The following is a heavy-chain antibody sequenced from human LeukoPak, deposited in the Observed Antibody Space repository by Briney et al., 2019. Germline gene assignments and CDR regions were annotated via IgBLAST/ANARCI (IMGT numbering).Heavy chain of an antibody. CDR2: IHPNTGNP. Sequence: GASVKVSCKASGYTFTNYAMNWVRQAPGQGLEWMGWIHPNTGNPTYAQGFTGRFVFSLDTSVSTTYLQIISLKAEDAAVYYCARAYQPLGGLSLPDYWGQGTLVTVSS. D-gene: IGHD3-16*02. CDR1: GYTFTNYA. V-gene: IGHV7-4-1*02. J-gene: IGHJ4*02. CDR3: ARAYQPLGGLSLPDY.